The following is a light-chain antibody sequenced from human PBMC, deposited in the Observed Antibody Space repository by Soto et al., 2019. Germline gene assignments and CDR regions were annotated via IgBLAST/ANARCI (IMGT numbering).Light chain of an antibody. CDR1: SSNIGNNA. CDR3: AAWDDSLNGPFVL. CDR2: YDD. Sequence: QSVLTQPPSVSEAPRQRVTISCSGSSSNIGNNAVNWYQQLPGKAPKLLIYYDDLLASGVSDRFSGSKSGTSASLAISGLQSEDEADYSCAAWDDSLNGPFVLFGGGTDLTVL. J-gene: IGLJ2*01. V-gene: IGLV1-36*01.